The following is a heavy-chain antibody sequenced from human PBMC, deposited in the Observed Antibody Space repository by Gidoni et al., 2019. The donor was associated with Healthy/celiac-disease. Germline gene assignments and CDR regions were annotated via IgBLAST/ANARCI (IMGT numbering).Heavy chain of an antibody. D-gene: IGHD5-18*01. J-gene: IGHJ6*02. V-gene: IGHV2-26*01. CDR1: GFPLSHARMG. Sequence: QVTLKESGPVLVKPTETRTLICTVSGFPLSHARMGVRWIRQPQGKALEWLAHIFSNDETSYSTSLKIRLTISKDTSKSQMGLTMTNMDPVDTATYYCARISLDPAPCFYYYYYGMDVWGQGTTVTVSS. CDR2: IFSNDET. CDR3: ARISLDPAPCFYYYYYGMDV.